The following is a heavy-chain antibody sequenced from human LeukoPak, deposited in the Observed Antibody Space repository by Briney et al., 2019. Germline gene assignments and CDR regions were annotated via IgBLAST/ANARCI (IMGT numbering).Heavy chain of an antibody. V-gene: IGHV1-46*01. CDR1: GYTFSSYY. D-gene: IGHD4-23*01. J-gene: IGHJ4*02. Sequence: ASVKVSCKASGYTFSSYYMHWVRQAPGQGLEWMGIINPSGGSTSYAQKFQGRVTMTSDMSTSTVYMELSSLRSEDTAVYYCARDRLRYGGYSGLDYWGQGTLVTVSS. CDR3: ARDRLRYGGYSGLDY. CDR2: INPSGGST.